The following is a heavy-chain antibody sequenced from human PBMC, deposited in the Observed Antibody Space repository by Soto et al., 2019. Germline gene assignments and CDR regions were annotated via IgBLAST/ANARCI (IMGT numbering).Heavy chain of an antibody. J-gene: IGHJ6*02. Sequence: QVQLQESGPGLVKPSGTLSLTCAVSGGAMSSSNWWNWARQLPGEGLEWIGEIYHSGSTNHNPSLKSRVTISVEKSKNQYSLKMSSVTAADTAVYFCERVSVSYYYGMDVWGQGTTVTGSS. D-gene: IGHD1-26*01. V-gene: IGHV4-4*02. CDR2: IYHSGST. CDR1: GGAMSSSNW. CDR3: ERVSVSYYYGMDV.